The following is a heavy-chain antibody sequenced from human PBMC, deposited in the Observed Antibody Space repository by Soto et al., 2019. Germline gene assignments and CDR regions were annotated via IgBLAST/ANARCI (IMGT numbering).Heavy chain of an antibody. CDR2: IYYSGSA. CDR3: VIGYPWVGFDH. Sequence: QLQLQESGPGLVKPSETLSLTCTVSGGSISTSDYYWGWIRQPPGKGLEWIGNIYYSGSASYNPPLKSRVAISIDTSKNRFSLKLSSVTAADTAVYYCVIGYPWVGFDHWAQGTLVTVSS. J-gene: IGHJ4*02. V-gene: IGHV4-39*01. D-gene: IGHD3-22*01. CDR1: GGSISTSDYY.